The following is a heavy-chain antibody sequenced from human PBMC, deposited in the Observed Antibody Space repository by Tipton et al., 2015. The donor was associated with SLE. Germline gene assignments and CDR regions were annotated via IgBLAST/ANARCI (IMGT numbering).Heavy chain of an antibody. V-gene: IGHV3-43*01. Sequence: SLRLSCAASGFSFVDYKMHWVRQAPGKGLEWVSLITWDGDTTHYADFVKGRFTISRDNSKNSLFLQMDRLTAEDTALYYCSKGGSYSAFDTWGQGTMVTV. CDR1: GFSFVDYK. D-gene: IGHD1-26*01. CDR3: SKGGSYSAFDT. J-gene: IGHJ3*02. CDR2: ITWDGDTT.